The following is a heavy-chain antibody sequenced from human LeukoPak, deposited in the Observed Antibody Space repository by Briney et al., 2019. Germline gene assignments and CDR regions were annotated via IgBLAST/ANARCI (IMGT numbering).Heavy chain of an antibody. Sequence: SETLSLTCTVSGGSVSSYCWSWIRQPAGKGLEWIGRIYTSGSTNYNPSLKSRVTISVDTSKNQFSLKLSSVTAADTAVYYCARTPYGGNSAPDYWGQGTLVTVSS. V-gene: IGHV4-4*07. CDR1: GGSVSSYC. CDR3: ARTPYGGNSAPDY. CDR2: IYTSGST. D-gene: IGHD4-23*01. J-gene: IGHJ4*02.